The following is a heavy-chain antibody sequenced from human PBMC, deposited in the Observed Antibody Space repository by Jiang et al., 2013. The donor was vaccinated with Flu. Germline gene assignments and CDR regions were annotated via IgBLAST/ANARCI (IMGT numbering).Heavy chain of an antibody. CDR3: AGIGRKRWLNSFDY. D-gene: IGHD5-24*01. CDR2: IIPIFGTA. CDR1: GGTFSSYA. V-gene: IGHV1-69*01. J-gene: IGHJ4*02. Sequence: CKASGGTFSSYAISWVRQAPGQGLEWMGGIIPIFGTANYAQKFQGRVTITADESTSTAYMELSSLRSEDAAVYYCAGIGRKRWLNSFDYWGQGTLVTVSS.